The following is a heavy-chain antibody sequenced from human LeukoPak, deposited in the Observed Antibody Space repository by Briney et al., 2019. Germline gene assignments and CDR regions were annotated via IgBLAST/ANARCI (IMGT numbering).Heavy chain of an antibody. D-gene: IGHD3-10*01. V-gene: IGHV3-74*01. J-gene: IGHJ5*02. CDR1: GFTFSSYW. CDR3: ARTQRITMVRGGNWFDP. Sequence: GGSLRLSCAASGFTFSSYWMHWVRQAPGKGLVWVSRINSDGSSTSYADSVKGRFTISRDNAKNTLYLQMNSLRAEDTAVYYCARTQRITMVRGGNWFDPWGQGTLVTVSS. CDR2: INSDGSST.